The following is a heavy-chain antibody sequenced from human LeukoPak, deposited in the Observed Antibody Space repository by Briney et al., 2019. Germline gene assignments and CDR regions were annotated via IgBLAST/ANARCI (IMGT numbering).Heavy chain of an antibody. V-gene: IGHV4-59*01. CDR1: GGSISSYY. Sequence: PSETLSLTCTVSGGSISSYYWSWIRQPPGKGLEGIGYIHYSGNTNYNPSLKSRVTISIDTSKNQFSLKVSSVTAAHTAMYYCARATVKGMDVWGQGTTVTVSS. J-gene: IGHJ6*02. CDR3: ARATVKGMDV. CDR2: IHYSGNT. D-gene: IGHD4-11*01.